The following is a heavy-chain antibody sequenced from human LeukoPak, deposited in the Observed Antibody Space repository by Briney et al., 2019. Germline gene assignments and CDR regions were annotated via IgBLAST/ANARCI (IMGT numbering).Heavy chain of an antibody. CDR3: ARSLIVASEDY. Sequence: PGGSLRLSCAASGFRFDSFYMGWLRQVPGKGLDYIALISASGAVPYYAESVEGRFTVSRDNAKNSVSLQMSSLSADDTTIYYCARSLIVASEDYWGQGTQVIVSS. D-gene: IGHD3-22*01. CDR1: GFRFDSFY. V-gene: IGHV3-11*04. J-gene: IGHJ4*02. CDR2: ISASGAVP.